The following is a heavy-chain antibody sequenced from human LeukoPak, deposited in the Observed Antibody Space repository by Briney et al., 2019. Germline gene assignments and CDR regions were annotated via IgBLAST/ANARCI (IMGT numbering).Heavy chain of an antibody. J-gene: IGHJ2*01. CDR3: ASSLSGYYYGSNWYFDL. V-gene: IGHV3-11*01. CDR2: ISSSGSTI. CDR1: GFTFSDYY. Sequence: GGPLRLSCAASGFTFSDYYMSWIRQAPGKGLEWVSYISSSGSTIYYADSVKGRFTISRDNAKNSLYLQMNSLRAEDTAVYYCASSLSGYYYGSNWYFDLWGRGTLVTVSS. D-gene: IGHD3-22*01.